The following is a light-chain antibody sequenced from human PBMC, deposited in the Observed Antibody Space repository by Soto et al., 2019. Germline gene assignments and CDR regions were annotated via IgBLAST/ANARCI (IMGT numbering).Light chain of an antibody. CDR3: PQASRFPPA. J-gene: IGKJ4*01. V-gene: IGKV1-12*01. Sequence: DIQMTQSPSSLSASVGDRVTITCRASQDISNYLAWFQQKPGKAPKLLIYSASSLQSGVPSRFSGRGSGTSFTLTIGTLQPEDRASGYCPQASRFPPAVGGRTQVEIK. CDR1: QDISNY. CDR2: SAS.